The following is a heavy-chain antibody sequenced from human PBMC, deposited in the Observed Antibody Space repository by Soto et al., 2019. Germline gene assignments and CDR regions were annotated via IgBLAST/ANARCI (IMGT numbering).Heavy chain of an antibody. CDR1: GYNFTNYG. CDR3: ARVRYCSGGSCHSKPLDY. V-gene: IGHV1-18*01. J-gene: IGHJ4*02. CDR2: ISGYNGNT. Sequence: QVQLVQSGTEVKKPGASVTVSCKTYGYNFTNYGISWVRQAPGQGPEWMGWISGYNGNTDYAQNLQGRVTMTTDTSTSTAYMELRSLRSDDTAVYYCARVRYCSGGSCHSKPLDYWGQGTLVTVSS. D-gene: IGHD2-15*01.